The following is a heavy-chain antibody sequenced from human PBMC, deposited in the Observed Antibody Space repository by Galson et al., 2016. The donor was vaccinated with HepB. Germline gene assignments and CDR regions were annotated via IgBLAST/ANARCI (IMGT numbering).Heavy chain of an antibody. CDR1: GGSISSSSYY. J-gene: IGHJ5*02. CDR2: IYYTGST. CDR3: ARGSSIAANWFDP. D-gene: IGHD6-6*01. V-gene: IGHV4-61*05. Sequence: SETLSLTCTVSGGSISSSSYYWGWIRQPPGKGLEWIGYIYYTGSTNYNPSLRGRVTISVDTSKNQFSLRLSSVTAADTAIYYCARGSSIAANWFDPWGQGTLVRVSS.